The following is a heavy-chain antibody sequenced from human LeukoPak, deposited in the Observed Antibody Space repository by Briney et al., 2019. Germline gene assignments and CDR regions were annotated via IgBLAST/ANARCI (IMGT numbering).Heavy chain of an antibody. CDR2: IIPIFGTA. CDR1: GGTFSSYA. Sequence: SSVKVSCKASGGTFSSYAISWVRQAPGPGLEWMGGIIPIFGTANYAQKFQGRVTITADESTSTAYMELSSLRSEDTAVYYCARTSMVRGVITYYYYYYMDVWGKGTTVTVSS. J-gene: IGHJ6*03. D-gene: IGHD3-10*01. V-gene: IGHV1-69*01. CDR3: ARTSMVRGVITYYYYYYMDV.